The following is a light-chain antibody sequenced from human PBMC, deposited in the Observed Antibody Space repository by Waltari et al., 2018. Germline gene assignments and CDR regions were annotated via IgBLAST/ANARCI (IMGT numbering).Light chain of an antibody. J-gene: IGKJ3*01. CDR3: MQGTQLPFT. Sequence: DIVMTQTPLSLPVTPGEPASISCRSSQSILHSDGYTHLDWYLQKPGQYSQLFICLCSMRASVVPDRFIGSGSGTDFTLKISRVEAEDVGVYYCMQGTQLPFTFGPGTKLDIK. CDR2: LCS. V-gene: IGKV2-40*01. CDR1: QSILHSDGYTH.